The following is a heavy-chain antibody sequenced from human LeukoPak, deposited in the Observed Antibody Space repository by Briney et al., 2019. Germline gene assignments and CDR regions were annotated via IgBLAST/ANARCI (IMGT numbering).Heavy chain of an antibody. CDR3: ARGDPIISKIVGERAFDI. CDR2: SFYTGST. D-gene: IGHD3-22*01. Sequence: PSETLSLTCTVSGVSLTTFYWSWIRQPPGKGLAWIGYSFYTGSTNYNPSLQSRVTISVDTSKKQFSLKLNSVTAADTAVYYCARGDPIISKIVGERAFDIWGQGTMVTVSS. CDR1: GVSLTTFY. J-gene: IGHJ3*02. V-gene: IGHV4-59*01.